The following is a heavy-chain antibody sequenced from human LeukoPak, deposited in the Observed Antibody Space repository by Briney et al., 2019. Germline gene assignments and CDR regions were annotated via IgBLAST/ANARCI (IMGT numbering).Heavy chain of an antibody. V-gene: IGHV3-30*18. CDR1: GFTFSSYG. CDR2: ISYDGSNK. J-gene: IGHJ4*02. D-gene: IGHD1-7*01. CDR3: AKILTQTGTDHY. Sequence: GGSLRLSCAASGFTFSSYGMHWVRQAPGKGLEWVAVISYDGSNKYYADSVKGRFTISRDNSKNTLYLQMNSLRAEDTAIYYCAKILTQTGTDHYWGQGTLVTVSS.